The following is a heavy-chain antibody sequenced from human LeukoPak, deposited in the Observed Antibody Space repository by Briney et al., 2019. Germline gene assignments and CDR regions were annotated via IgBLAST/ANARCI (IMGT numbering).Heavy chain of an antibody. CDR3: ARDDLSGWIDY. CDR1: GFTFRSYP. CDR2: ISSSSSYI. D-gene: IGHD6-19*01. J-gene: IGHJ4*02. V-gene: IGHV3-21*01. Sequence: PGGSLRLSCAASGFTFRSYPMNWVRQAPGKGLEWVSSISSSSSYIYYADSVKGRFTISRDNAKNSLYLQMNSLRAEDTAVYYCARDDLSGWIDYWGQGTLVTVSS.